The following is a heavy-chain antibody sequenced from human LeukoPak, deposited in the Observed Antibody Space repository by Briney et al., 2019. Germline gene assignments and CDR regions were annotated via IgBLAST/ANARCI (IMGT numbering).Heavy chain of an antibody. CDR2: ISAYNGNT. V-gene: IGHV1-18*01. CDR3: ARGCYSSSWVLEPLVFDY. J-gene: IGHJ4*02. CDR1: GYTFTSYG. Sequence: GASVKVSCKASGYTFTSYGISWVRQAPGQGLEWMGWISAYNGNTNYAQKLQGRVTMTTDTSTSTAYMELRSLRSDDTAVYYCARGCYSSSWVLEPLVFDYWGQGTLVTVSS. D-gene: IGHD6-13*01.